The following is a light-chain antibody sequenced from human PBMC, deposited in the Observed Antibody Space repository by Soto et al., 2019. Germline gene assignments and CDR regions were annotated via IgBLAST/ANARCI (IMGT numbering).Light chain of an antibody. CDR2: KAS. CDR3: QQYNSYPYT. CDR1: QSISSW. J-gene: IGKJ2*01. Sequence: DVQMTQSPSTLSASVGDRVTITCRTSQSISSWLAWYQQKTGKAPKLLIYKASSLESGVPSRFSGSGSGPEFTLTISSLQPADFATYYCQQYNSYPYTFGQGTKLDIK. V-gene: IGKV1-5*03.